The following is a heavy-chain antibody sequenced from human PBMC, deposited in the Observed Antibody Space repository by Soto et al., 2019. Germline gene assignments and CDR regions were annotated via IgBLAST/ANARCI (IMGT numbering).Heavy chain of an antibody. D-gene: IGHD3-22*01. CDR3: AKVKYDSSGYYRNFDY. J-gene: IGHJ4*02. V-gene: IGHV1-69*13. Sequence: SVKVSCKASGGTFSSYAISWVRQAPGQGLEWVGGIIPRFGTANYAQKFQGRVTITADESTSTAYMELSSLRSEDTAMYYCAKVKYDSSGYYRNFDYWGQGTLVTVPQ. CDR2: IIPRFGTA. CDR1: GGTFSSYA.